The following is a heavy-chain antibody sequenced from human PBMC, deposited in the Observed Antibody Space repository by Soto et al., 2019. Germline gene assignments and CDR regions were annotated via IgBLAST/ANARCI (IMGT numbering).Heavy chain of an antibody. CDR2: ISYDGSNK. Sequence: PGGSLRLSCAASGFTFSSYGMHWVRQAPGKGLEWVAVISYDGSNKYYADSVKGRFTISRDNSKNTLYLQMNRLRAEDTAVYYCAKDRAPDGVMDVWGQGTTVTVSS. CDR3: AKDRAPDGVMDV. V-gene: IGHV3-30*18. D-gene: IGHD3-10*01. CDR1: GFTFSSYG. J-gene: IGHJ6*02.